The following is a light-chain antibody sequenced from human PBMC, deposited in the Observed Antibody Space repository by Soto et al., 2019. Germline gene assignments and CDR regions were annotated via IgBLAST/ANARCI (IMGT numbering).Light chain of an antibody. Sequence: QSLLTQPASVSGSPGQSITISCTGTSIDVGGYNYVSWYQQHPVKAPKLMIYEVSNRPSGVSNRFSGSKSGNTASLNISGLQAEDEADYYCSSYTSSSPFVFGTGTKVTVL. J-gene: IGLJ1*01. CDR1: SIDVGGYNY. CDR2: EVS. V-gene: IGLV2-14*01. CDR3: SSYTSSSPFV.